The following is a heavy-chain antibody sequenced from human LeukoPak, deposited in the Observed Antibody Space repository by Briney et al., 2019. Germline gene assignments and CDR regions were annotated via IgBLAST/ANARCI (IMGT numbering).Heavy chain of an antibody. Sequence: ASVKVSCKASGYTSTSYYMHWVRQAPGQGLEWMGIINPSGGSTSYAQKFQGRVTMTRDMSTSTVYMELSSLRSEDTAVYYCARVGNIVVVPAAIDAFDIWGQGTMVTVSS. V-gene: IGHV1-46*01. J-gene: IGHJ3*02. CDR1: GYTSTSYY. CDR3: ARVGNIVVVPAAIDAFDI. CDR2: INPSGGST. D-gene: IGHD2-2*02.